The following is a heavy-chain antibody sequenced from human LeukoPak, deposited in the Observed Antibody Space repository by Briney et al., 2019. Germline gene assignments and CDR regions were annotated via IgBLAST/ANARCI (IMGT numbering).Heavy chain of an antibody. V-gene: IGHV4-38-2*01. CDR2: IYHSGST. J-gene: IGHJ4*02. D-gene: IGHD6-13*01. CDR3: ANTLWNPTYSSSWPEY. Sequence: PSETLSLTCAVSGYSISSGYYWGWIRQPPGKGLEWIGSIYHSGSTYYNPSLKSRVTISVDTSKNQFSLKLSSVTAADTAVYYCANTLWNPTYSSSWPEYWGQGTLVTVSS. CDR1: GYSISSGYY.